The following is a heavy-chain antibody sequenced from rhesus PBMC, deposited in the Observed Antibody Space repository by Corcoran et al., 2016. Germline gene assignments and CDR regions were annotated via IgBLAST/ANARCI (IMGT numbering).Heavy chain of an antibody. CDR2: YYGGSRVP. V-gene: IGHV4-92*01. CDR3: ARRSNYGGFVF. D-gene: IGHD4-23*01. J-gene: IGHJ3*01. CDR1: GGSLSSSNW. Sequence: QVQLQESGPGLVTPSGTLSRTCAVSGGSLSSSNWWIWIRQPPGKGLVWMGFYYGGSRVPRNNPSLRSRVTISPDTSENQFSLMLSSGTAADTAVYYCARRSNYGGFVFWGQGLRVTVSA.